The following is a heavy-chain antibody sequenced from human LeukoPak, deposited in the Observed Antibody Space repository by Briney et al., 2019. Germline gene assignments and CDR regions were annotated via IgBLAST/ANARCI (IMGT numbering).Heavy chain of an antibody. Sequence: GGSLRLSCAASVLTFINFGMTWVRQAPGKGLEWVSAISGSAVITFYADSAKGRFTISRDNSKNTLYLQMNSLRVEDTAVYYCAKKYNTGLDPWGQGTLVTVSS. CDR1: VLTFINFG. V-gene: IGHV3-23*01. CDR2: ISGSAVIT. J-gene: IGHJ5*02. CDR3: AKKYNTGLDP. D-gene: IGHD1-14*01.